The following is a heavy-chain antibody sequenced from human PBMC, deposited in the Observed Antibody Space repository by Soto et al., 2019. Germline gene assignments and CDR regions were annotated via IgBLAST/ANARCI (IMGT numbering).Heavy chain of an antibody. J-gene: IGHJ4*02. V-gene: IGHV3-48*02. D-gene: IGHD1-26*01. CDR3: ASTDPLVGAIHFDY. Sequence: GGSLRLSCAASGFTFSSYSMNWVRQAPGKGLEWVSYISSSSSTIYYADSVKGRFTISRDNAKNSLYLQMNSLRDEDTAVYYCASTDPLVGAIHFDYWGQGTLVTVSS. CDR1: GFTFSSYS. CDR2: ISSSSSTI.